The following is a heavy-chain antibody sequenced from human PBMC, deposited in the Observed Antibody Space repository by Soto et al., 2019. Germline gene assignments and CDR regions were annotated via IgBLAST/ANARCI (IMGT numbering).Heavy chain of an antibody. CDR1: GGSFSGYF. Sequence: PSETLSLTCAVYGGSFSGYFWSWLRQPPGKGLEWLLGANDRGTPNDNPSLRGRLTLSLDTSKNQFSLRLSSVTSSDTAVYYCARGLAPTIFGTVPTPNWFDPWGQGTLVTVSS. CDR2: ANDRGTP. CDR3: ARGLAPTIFGTVPTPNWFDP. D-gene: IGHD3-3*01. V-gene: IGHV4-34*01. J-gene: IGHJ5*02.